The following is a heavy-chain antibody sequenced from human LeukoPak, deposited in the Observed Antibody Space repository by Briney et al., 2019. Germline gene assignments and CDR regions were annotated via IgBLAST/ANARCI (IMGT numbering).Heavy chain of an antibody. CDR2: IYYTGSP. J-gene: IGHJ4*02. CDR1: GGSISSRSYY. Sequence: SETLSLTCTVSGGSISSRSYYWGWIRQPPGKGLEWIGYIYYTGSPYYNSSLKSRVTMSVDTSKNQFSLKLSSVTAADTAVYYCARSGSGSYYGDYFDYWGQGTLVTVSS. V-gene: IGHV4-39*01. CDR3: ARSGSGSYYGDYFDY. D-gene: IGHD1-26*01.